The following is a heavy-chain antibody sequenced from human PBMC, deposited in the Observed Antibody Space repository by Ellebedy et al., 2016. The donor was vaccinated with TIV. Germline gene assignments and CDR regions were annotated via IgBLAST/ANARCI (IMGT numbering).Heavy chain of an antibody. Sequence: SVKVSXXASGGTFSSYAISWVRQAPGQGLEWMGGIIPIFGTANYAQKFQGRVTITADESTSTAYMELSSLRSEDTAVYYCARTFVGGSGSYYYSNYYYYGMDVWGQGTTVTVSS. D-gene: IGHD3-10*01. CDR3: ARTFVGGSGSYYYSNYYYYGMDV. CDR1: GGTFSSYA. V-gene: IGHV1-69*13. CDR2: IIPIFGTA. J-gene: IGHJ6*02.